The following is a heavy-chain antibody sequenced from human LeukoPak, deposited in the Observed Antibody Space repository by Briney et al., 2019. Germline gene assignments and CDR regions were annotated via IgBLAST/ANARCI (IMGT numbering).Heavy chain of an antibody. J-gene: IGHJ3*02. CDR2: IIPIFGTA. Sequence: ASVKVSCKASGGTFSSYAISWVRQAPGQGLEWMGGIIPIFGTANYAQKFQGRVTITADESTSTAYMELSSLRSEDTAVYYCAREIGDSSGHDAFDIWGQGTMVTVSS. CDR3: AREIGDSSGHDAFDI. D-gene: IGHD3-22*01. CDR1: GGTFSSYA. V-gene: IGHV1-69*13.